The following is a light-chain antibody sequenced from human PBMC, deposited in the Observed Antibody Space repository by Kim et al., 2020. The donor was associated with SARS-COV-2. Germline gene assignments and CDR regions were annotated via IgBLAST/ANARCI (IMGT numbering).Light chain of an antibody. CDR1: QSVRSN. J-gene: IGKJ1*01. CDR3: QQYSNWWT. CDR2: DAS. Sequence: EIVMTQSPATLSVSPGERATLSCRASQSVRSNLSWYQQKPGQAPRLLIYDASTRATGIPARISGSGSGTEFTLTISSLQSEDFAVYYCQQYSNWWTFGQGTKVDIK. V-gene: IGKV3-15*01.